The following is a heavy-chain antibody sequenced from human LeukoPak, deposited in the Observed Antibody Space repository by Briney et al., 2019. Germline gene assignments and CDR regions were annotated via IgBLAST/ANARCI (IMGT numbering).Heavy chain of an antibody. V-gene: IGHV1-2*02. CDR2: INPNSGGT. D-gene: IGHD4-23*01. CDR1: GYTFTGYY. CDR3: ARLNSSQRRLGNWFDL. Sequence: ASVKVSCKASGYTFTGYYMHWVRQAPGQGLEWMGWINPNSGGTNYAQKFQGRVTMTRDTSISTAYMELSRLRSDDTAVYYCARLNSSQRRLGNWFDLWGQGTLVTVSS. J-gene: IGHJ5*02.